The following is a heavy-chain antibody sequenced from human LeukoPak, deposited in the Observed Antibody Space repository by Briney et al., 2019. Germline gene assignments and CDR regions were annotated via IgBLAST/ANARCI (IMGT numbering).Heavy chain of an antibody. D-gene: IGHD5-24*01. J-gene: IGHJ4*02. Sequence: SETLSLTCTVSGGSISSSSYYWGWIRQPPGKGLEWIGSIYYSGSTYYNPSLKGRVTISVDTSKNQFSLKLSSVTAADTAVYYCARHGRRSGYNWDRYYFDYWGQGTLVTVSS. CDR1: GGSISSSSYY. V-gene: IGHV4-39*01. CDR3: ARHGRRSGYNWDRYYFDY. CDR2: IYYSGST.